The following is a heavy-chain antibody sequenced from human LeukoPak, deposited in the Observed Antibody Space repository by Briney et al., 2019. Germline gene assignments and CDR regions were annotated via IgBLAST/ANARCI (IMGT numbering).Heavy chain of an antibody. CDR3: AKDPSPVAVDYFSGMDV. J-gene: IGHJ6*02. D-gene: IGHD6-19*01. V-gene: IGHV3-23*01. CDR1: GFTFRSYA. Sequence: GGSLRLSCAASGFTFRSYAMSWVRQAPGKGLEWVSSLNSNGGGTYYSDSVKGRFTSSRDNSKNMMYLQMNSLRAEDTAVYYCAKDPSPVAVDYFSGMDVWGQGTTVIVSS. CDR2: LNSNGGGT.